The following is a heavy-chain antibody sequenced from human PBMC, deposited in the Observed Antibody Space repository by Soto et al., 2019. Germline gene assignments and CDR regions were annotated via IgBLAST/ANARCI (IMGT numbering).Heavy chain of an antibody. CDR3: AAWGAYSFIRGYFAY. CDR2: ISASGATT. Sequence: EVQLLESGGGLVQPGGSLRLSCAASGFTFSSSAMSWVRQAPGKGLEWVSAISASGATTYYADSVKGRFTISRDNSKNTMYLQMNSLRAEDTAVCYCAAWGAYSFIRGYFAYWGQGTLVTVSS. V-gene: IGHV3-23*01. J-gene: IGHJ4*02. CDR1: GFTFSSSA. D-gene: IGHD3-3*01.